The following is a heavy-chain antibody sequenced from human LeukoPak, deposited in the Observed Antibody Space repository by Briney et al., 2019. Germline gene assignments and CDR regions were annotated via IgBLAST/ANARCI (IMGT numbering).Heavy chain of an antibody. Sequence: ASVKVSCKASGYTFTGYYMHWVRQAPGQGLEWMGWINPNSGSTNYAQKFQGRVTMTRDTSISTAYMELSRLRSDDTAVYYCATLSDFWSGYSGIDYWGQGTLVTVSS. V-gene: IGHV1-2*02. CDR1: GYTFTGYY. CDR3: ATLSDFWSGYSGIDY. D-gene: IGHD3-3*01. J-gene: IGHJ4*02. CDR2: INPNSGST.